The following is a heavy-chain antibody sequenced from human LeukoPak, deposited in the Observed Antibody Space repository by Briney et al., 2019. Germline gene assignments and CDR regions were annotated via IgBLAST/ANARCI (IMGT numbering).Heavy chain of an antibody. J-gene: IGHJ4*02. D-gene: IGHD3-3*01. CDR2: INPLNGHT. V-gene: IGHV1-18*04. Sequence: ASVKVSYKASGYSFTNNAVSWVRQAPGQGLEWMGWINPLNGHTDYAQKFQGRVTMTRDTNTGTLYMELRSLRSDDTAVYYCAREGDFGSYPFDYWGQGTLVIVAS. CDR3: AREGDFGSYPFDY. CDR1: GYSFTNNA.